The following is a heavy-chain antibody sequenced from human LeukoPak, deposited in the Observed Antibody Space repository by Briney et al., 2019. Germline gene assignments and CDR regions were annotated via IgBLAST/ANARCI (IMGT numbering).Heavy chain of an antibody. CDR2: IWYDGSNK. J-gene: IGHJ3*02. V-gene: IGHV3-33*01. Sequence: PGGSLRLSCAASGFTFSSYGMHWVRQAPGKGLEWVAVIWYDGSNKYYADSVKGRFTNSRDNSKNTLYLQMNSLRAEDTAVYYCARDPMIGDFLGAFDIWGQGTMVTVSS. CDR1: GFTFSSYG. CDR3: ARDPMIGDFLGAFDI. D-gene: IGHD3-22*01.